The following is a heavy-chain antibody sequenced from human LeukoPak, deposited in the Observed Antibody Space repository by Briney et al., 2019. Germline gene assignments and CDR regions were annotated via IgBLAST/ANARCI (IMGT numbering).Heavy chain of an antibody. CDR3: AKHKPIVVVPAATHNDY. D-gene: IGHD2-2*01. CDR1: GFTFSSYA. V-gene: IGHV3-23*01. J-gene: IGHJ4*02. CDR2: ISGSGGRT. Sequence: AGGSLRLACAASGFTFSSYAMSWVRQARGKGVEWVSGISGSGGRTYYADSVKGRFTISRDNSKNTQYLQMNSLRAEDTAVYYCAKHKPIVVVPAATHNDYWGQGTLVTVSS.